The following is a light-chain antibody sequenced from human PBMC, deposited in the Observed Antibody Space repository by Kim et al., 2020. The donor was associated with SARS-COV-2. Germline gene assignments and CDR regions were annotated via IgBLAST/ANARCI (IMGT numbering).Light chain of an antibody. Sequence: LSRGGRATLACGAGRGVGGLVAWDQQKPGQGPRLLIDDACYRATGSPARVSGRGSGTDFTLAISSLEPEDSAVYYCQQRSAWPLTFGGGTKVEIK. CDR2: DAC. CDR3: QQRSAWPLT. V-gene: IGKV3-11*01. J-gene: IGKJ4*01. CDR1: RGVGGL.